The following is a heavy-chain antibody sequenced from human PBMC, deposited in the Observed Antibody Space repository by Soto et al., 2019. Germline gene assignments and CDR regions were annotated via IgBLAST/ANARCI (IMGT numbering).Heavy chain of an antibody. D-gene: IGHD6-19*01. Sequence: QVQLVESGGGVVQPGRSLRLSCAASGFTFSSYGMHWVRQAPGKGLEWVAVISYDGSNKYYADSVKGRFTISRDNSKKTLYLLMNSLRGEDTAAYYCAKSTAVAAYTYWGQGTLVTVSS. CDR2: ISYDGSNK. V-gene: IGHV3-30*18. CDR3: AKSTAVAAYTY. CDR1: GFTFSSYG. J-gene: IGHJ4*02.